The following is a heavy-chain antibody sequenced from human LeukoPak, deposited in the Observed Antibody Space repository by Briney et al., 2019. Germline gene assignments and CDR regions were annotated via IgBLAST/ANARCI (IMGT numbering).Heavy chain of an antibody. V-gene: IGHV4-61*02. Sequence: SQTLSLTCTVSGGSISSGSYYWSWIRQPAGKGLEWIGRIYTSGSTNYNPSLKSRVTISVDTSKNQFSLKLSSVTAADTAVYYCARDQDSAFDIWGQGTMVTVSS. J-gene: IGHJ3*02. CDR1: GGSISSGSYY. D-gene: IGHD2-15*01. CDR2: IYTSGST. CDR3: ARDQDSAFDI.